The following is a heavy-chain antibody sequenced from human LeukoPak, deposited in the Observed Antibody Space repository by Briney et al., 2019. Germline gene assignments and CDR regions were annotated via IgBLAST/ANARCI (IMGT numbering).Heavy chain of an antibody. Sequence: GGSLRLSCAASGFTVSSNYMNWVRQAPGKGLEWVSVIYGGGNIYYADSVKGRFTISRDNAKNSLYLQMNSLRAEDTAVYYCARDLQQDYDSSALDDAFDIWGQGTMVTVSS. CDR1: GFTVSSNY. CDR2: IYGGGNI. CDR3: ARDLQQDYDSSALDDAFDI. J-gene: IGHJ3*02. V-gene: IGHV3-53*01. D-gene: IGHD3-22*01.